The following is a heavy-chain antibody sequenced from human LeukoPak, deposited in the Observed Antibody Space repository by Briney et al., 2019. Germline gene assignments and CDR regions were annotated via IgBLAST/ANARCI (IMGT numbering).Heavy chain of an antibody. V-gene: IGHV1-58*02. CDR2: IVVGSGNT. J-gene: IGHJ4*02. CDR1: GFTFTNSA. CDR3: AADDLTRGY. Sequence: SVKVSCKASGFTFTNSAIQWVRQARGQRLEWVGWIVVGSGNTNYAQKFQERVTITRDMSTSTAYMELNSLRFEDTAVYYCAADDLTRGYWGQGTLVTVSS.